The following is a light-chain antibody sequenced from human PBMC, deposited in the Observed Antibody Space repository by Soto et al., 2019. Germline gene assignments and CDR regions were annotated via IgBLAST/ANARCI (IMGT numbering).Light chain of an antibody. V-gene: IGKV1-5*03. Sequence: DIQMTQSPSTLSASVGDTVTITCRASQGISIWLAWYQQKPGKPPNLLIYKASILESGVPSRFSGSGSGTEFTLTISNLEPDYFATYFCQQYDSSSWTFGQGTKVDIK. J-gene: IGKJ1*01. CDR3: QQYDSSSWT. CDR2: KAS. CDR1: QGISIW.